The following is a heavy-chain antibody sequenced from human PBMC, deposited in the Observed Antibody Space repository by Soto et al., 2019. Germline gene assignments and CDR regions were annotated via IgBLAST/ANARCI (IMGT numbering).Heavy chain of an antibody. Sequence: QIELVQSGAEVTKSGASVKVSCKTSGYTFAEFYVHWVQQVPGQGLEWMGWINPNTGGTHYAVKFQDRVTMTRDTSIRTAYMELARLRSDDTATYYCARDGNYYTSGEGHWFDPWGQETLITVSP. CDR3: ARDGNYYTSGEGHWFDP. D-gene: IGHD2-15*01. J-gene: IGHJ5*02. CDR2: INPNTGGT. CDR1: GYTFAEFY. V-gene: IGHV1-2*02.